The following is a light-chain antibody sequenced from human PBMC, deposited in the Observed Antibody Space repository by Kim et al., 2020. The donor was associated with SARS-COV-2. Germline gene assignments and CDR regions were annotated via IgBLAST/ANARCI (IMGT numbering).Light chain of an antibody. CDR2: GAS. CDR1: HSATTN. J-gene: IGKJ4*01. V-gene: IGKV3D-15*01. CDR3: QEYNNWPTLS. Sequence: EIVMTQSPATLSVSPGEGATLSCRASHSATTNLAWYQQKPGQAPRLLIYGASIRASDIPARFSGSGSGTDFTLTISSLQSEDSAVYYCQEYNNWPTLSFGGGTKVDIK.